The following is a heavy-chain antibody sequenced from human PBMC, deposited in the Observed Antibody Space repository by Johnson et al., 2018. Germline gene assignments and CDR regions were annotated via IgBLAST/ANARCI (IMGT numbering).Heavy chain of an antibody. D-gene: IGHD3-22*01. CDR1: GFTFDDYG. Sequence: VQLVESGGGVVRPGGSXRLSCAASGFTFDDYGMSWVRQSPGKGLEWVSGINWNGGSTGYADSVKGRFTISRDNAKDSLYLQMNSLRAEDTALYPCARVSYYYDSSGYLDQGGGGGMDVWGQGTTVTVSS. CDR3: ARVSYYYDSSGYLDQGGGGGMDV. V-gene: IGHV3-20*01. CDR2: INWNGGST. J-gene: IGHJ6*02.